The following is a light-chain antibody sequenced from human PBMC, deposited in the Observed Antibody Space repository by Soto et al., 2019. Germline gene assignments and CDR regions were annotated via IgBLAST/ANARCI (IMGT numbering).Light chain of an antibody. V-gene: IGKV3-20*01. CDR2: GAS. Sequence: EIVLTQSPCTLSLSQGERATLSCRASQSVSSGYLAWYQQKPGQAPSLLIYGASSRATDIPDRFSGSGSGTDFTLTISRLEPEDFAVYFCQQYSNSPQPFGQGTRLEI. CDR3: QQYSNSPQP. CDR1: QSVSSGY. J-gene: IGKJ5*01.